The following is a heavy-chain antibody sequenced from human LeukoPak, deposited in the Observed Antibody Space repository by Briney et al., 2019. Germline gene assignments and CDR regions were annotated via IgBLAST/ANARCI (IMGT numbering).Heavy chain of an antibody. V-gene: IGHV4-61*02. J-gene: IGHJ5*02. CDR1: GGSISSGNYY. Sequence: SQTLSLTCTVSGGSISSGNYYWSWIRQPAGKGLEWIGRIFTSGSTNYNPSLESRVTISVDTSKKQVSLKVTSVTAADTAMYYCARVWGTHNWFDPWGQGTLVTVSS. CDR2: IFTSGST. CDR3: ARVWGTHNWFDP. D-gene: IGHD7-27*01.